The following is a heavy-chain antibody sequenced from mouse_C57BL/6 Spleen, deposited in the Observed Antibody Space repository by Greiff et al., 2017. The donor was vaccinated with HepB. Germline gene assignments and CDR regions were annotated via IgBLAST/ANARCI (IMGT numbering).Heavy chain of an antibody. V-gene: IGHV5-6*01. CDR1: GFTFSSYG. CDR2: ISSGGSYT. J-gene: IGHJ4*01. CDR3: ARHPPYSTHAMDY. D-gene: IGHD2-5*01. Sequence: EVQLKESGGDLVKPGGSLKLSCAASGFTFSSYGMSWVRQTPDKRLEWVATISSGGSYTYYPDSVKGRFTISRDNAKNTLYLQMSSLKSEDTAIYYCARHPPYSTHAMDYWGQGTSVTVSS.